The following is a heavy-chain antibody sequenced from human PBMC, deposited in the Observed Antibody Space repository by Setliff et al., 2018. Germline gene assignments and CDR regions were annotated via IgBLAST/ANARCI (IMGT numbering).Heavy chain of an antibody. CDR2: INPSGGST. Sequence: ASVKVSCKASGYTFTSSYMHWVRQAPGQGLEWMGIINPSGGSTIYAQKFQGRVTMARDTSTSTFYMELSSLRSDDTAFYYCVRDVGGFTHAFDIWGQGTMVTVSS. J-gene: IGHJ3*02. CDR3: VRDVGGFTHAFDI. V-gene: IGHV1-46*01. CDR1: GYTFTSSY. D-gene: IGHD3-16*01.